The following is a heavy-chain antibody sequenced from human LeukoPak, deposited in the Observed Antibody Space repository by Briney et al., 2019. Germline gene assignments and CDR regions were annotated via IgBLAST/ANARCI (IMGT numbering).Heavy chain of an antibody. V-gene: IGHV1-69*05. CDR2: IIPIFGTA. CDR1: GGTFSSYA. D-gene: IGHD3-3*01. J-gene: IGHJ6*03. CDR3: ARAGTTIFGVASYMDV. Sequence: ASVKVSCKASGGTFSSYAISWVRQAPGQGLEWMGGIIPIFGTANYAQKLQGRVTMTTDTSTSTAYMELRSLRSDDTAVYYCARAGTTIFGVASYMDVWGKGTTVTVSS.